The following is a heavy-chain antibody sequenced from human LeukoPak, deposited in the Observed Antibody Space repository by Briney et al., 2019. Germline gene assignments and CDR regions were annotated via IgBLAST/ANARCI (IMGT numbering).Heavy chain of an antibody. CDR1: GGTFSSYA. CDR3: ARDRAATDDRAFDY. V-gene: IGHV1-69*01. D-gene: IGHD1-1*01. J-gene: IGHJ4*02. Sequence: SVKVSCKASGGTFSSYAISWVRQAPGQGLEWMGGIIPIFGTANYAQKFQGRVTITADESTSTAYMELSSLRSEDTAVYYCARDRAATDDRAFDYWGQGTLVTVSS. CDR2: IIPIFGTA.